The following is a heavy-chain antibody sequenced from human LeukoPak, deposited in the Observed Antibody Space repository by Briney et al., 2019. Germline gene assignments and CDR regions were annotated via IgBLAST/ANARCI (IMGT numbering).Heavy chain of an antibody. CDR3: AREKSRVVPAAIEY. CDR2: IYTSGST. J-gene: IGHJ4*02. Sequence: SETLSLTCTVSGGSISSGSYYWSWIRQPAGKGLEWIGRIYTSGSTNYNPSLKRRVTISVDTSKNQFSLKLSSVTAADTAVYYCAREKSRVVPAAIEYWGQGTLVTVSS. CDR1: GGSISSGSYY. D-gene: IGHD2-2*02. V-gene: IGHV4-61*02.